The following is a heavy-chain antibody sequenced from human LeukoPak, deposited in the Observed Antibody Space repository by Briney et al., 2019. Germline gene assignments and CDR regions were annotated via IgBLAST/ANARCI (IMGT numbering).Heavy chain of an antibody. J-gene: IGHJ4*02. V-gene: IGHV1-8*01. CDR1: GYTFTSYD. CDR3: AGRVMGGGYYYFDY. CDR2: MNPNSGNT. Sequence: ASVKVSCKASGYTFTSYDINWVRQATGQGLEWMGWMNPNSGNTGYAQKFQGRVTMTRNTSISTAYMELSSLRSEDTAVYYCAGRVMGGGYYYFDYWGQGTLVTVSS. D-gene: IGHD3-16*01.